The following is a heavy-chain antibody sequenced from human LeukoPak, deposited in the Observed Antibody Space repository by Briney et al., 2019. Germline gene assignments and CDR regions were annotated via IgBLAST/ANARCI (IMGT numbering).Heavy chain of an antibody. CDR2: IYYSGST. CDR3: ARGHYPHLLGPGYYFDY. D-gene: IGHD2-8*02. Sequence: PSETLSLTCTVSGGSISSGGYYWSWIRQHPGKGLEWIGYIYYSGSTYYNPSLKSRVTISVDTSKNQFSLKLSSVTAADTAVYYCARGHYPHLLGPGYYFDYWGQGTLVTVSS. CDR1: GGSISSGGYY. V-gene: IGHV4-31*03. J-gene: IGHJ4*02.